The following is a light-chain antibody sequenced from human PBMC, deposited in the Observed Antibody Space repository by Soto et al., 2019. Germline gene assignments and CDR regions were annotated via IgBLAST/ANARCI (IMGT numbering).Light chain of an antibody. CDR2: AAS. CDR1: QGISND. J-gene: IGKJ1*01. CDR3: LQDYNYPWT. V-gene: IGKV1-6*01. Sequence: AIQMTQSPSSLSASVGDRVTITCRASQGISNDLGWYQQKPGKAPKLLIYAASSLKSGVPSRFSGSGSGTDFTLTIGSRQPEDFATYYCLQDYNYPWTFGQGTKVEIK.